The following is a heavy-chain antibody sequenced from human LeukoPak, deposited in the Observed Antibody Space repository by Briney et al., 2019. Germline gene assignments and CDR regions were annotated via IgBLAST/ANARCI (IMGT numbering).Heavy chain of an antibody. CDR3: ARGESGYPTPFDY. D-gene: IGHD3-22*01. CDR2: IRFDGSDE. J-gene: IGHJ4*02. CDR1: EFTFNSYG. Sequence: GGSLRLSCTASEFTFNSYGMHWVRQAPGKGLEWVAFIRFDGSDEHYADSVKGRFTISRDNSKNTLYLQMNSLRAEDTAVYYCARGESGYPTPFDYWGQGTLVTVSS. V-gene: IGHV3-30*02.